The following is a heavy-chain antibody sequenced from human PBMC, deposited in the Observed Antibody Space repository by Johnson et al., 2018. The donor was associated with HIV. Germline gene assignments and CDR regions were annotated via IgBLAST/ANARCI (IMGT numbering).Heavy chain of an antibody. V-gene: IGHV3-30*04. Sequence: VQLVESGGGVVQPGRSMRLSCAASGFTFSSYAMHWVRQAPGKGLEWVAVISYDGSNKYYADSVKGRFTISRDNSKNPLYLQMNSLRAEDTAVYYCARDSGVNYGWDAFDIWGQGTMVTVS. CDR1: GFTFSSYA. CDR2: ISYDGSNK. CDR3: ARDSGVNYGWDAFDI. D-gene: IGHD4-17*01. J-gene: IGHJ3*02.